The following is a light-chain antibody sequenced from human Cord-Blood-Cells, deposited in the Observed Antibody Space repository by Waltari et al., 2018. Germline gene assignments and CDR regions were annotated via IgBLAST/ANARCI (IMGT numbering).Light chain of an antibody. CDR2: DAS. CDR3: QQRSNWPPWT. Sequence: EIVLTQSPATLTFSPGERATLSSRASQIVSSYLAWYQQKPGQAPRLLIYDASNRATGIPARFSGSGSGTDFTLTISSLEPEDFAVYYCQQRSNWPPWTFGQGTKVEIK. CDR1: QIVSSY. J-gene: IGKJ1*01. V-gene: IGKV3-11*01.